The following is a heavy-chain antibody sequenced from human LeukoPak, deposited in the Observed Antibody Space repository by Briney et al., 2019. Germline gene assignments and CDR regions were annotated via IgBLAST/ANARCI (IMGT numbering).Heavy chain of an antibody. V-gene: IGHV4-4*07. J-gene: IGHJ5*02. CDR2: IYTSGST. CDR1: GGSIGSYY. Sequence: SETLSLTCTVSGGSIGSYYWSWIRQPTGKGLEWIGRIYTSGSTNYNPSLKSRVTMSVDTSKNQFSLKLSSVTAADTAVYYCARLYCSGGSCWGGWFDPWGQGTLVTVSS. D-gene: IGHD2-15*01. CDR3: ARLYCSGGSCWGGWFDP.